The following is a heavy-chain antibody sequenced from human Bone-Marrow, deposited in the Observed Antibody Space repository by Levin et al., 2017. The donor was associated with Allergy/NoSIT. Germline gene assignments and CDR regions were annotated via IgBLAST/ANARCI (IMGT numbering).Heavy chain of an antibody. V-gene: IGHV3-30-3*01. CDR1: EFTFSIYS. D-gene: IGHD3-9*01. Sequence: GGSLRLSCVVSEFTFSIYSMHWVRQAPGKGLEWVALISSDGSNDHYADSVKGRFIISRDNSKDTLYLQMNSLRAEDTAVYFCARGGSLNRYFDWLLNGFDYWGQGTLVTVSS. CDR3: ARGGSLNRYFDWLLNGFDY. CDR2: ISSDGSND. J-gene: IGHJ4*02.